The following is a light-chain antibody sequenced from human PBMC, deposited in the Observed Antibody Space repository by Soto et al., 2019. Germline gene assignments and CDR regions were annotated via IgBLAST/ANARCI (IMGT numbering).Light chain of an antibody. J-gene: IGLJ1*01. V-gene: IGLV2-8*01. CDR1: SSDVGGYNY. CDR2: EVN. CDR3: SSYGGYNNVV. Sequence: QSALTQPPSASGSPGQSVTISCTGTSSDVGGYNYVSWFQQHPGKAPKLIIHEVNQRPSGVPDRFSGSKSGNTASLTVSGLQAEDEGTYYCSSYGGYNNVVFATGTKVTV.